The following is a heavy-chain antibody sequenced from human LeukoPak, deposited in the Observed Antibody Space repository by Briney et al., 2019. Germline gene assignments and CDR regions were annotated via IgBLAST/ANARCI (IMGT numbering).Heavy chain of an antibody. CDR2: ISSSGSTI. V-gene: IGHV3-48*02. CDR3: AVSDSK. D-gene: IGHD3-22*01. J-gene: IGHJ4*02. Sequence: PGGSLRLSCAASGFTFSAYSMNWVRQTPVRGLEWLSYISSSGSTIYYADSVKGRFTISRDNAKNSLYLQMNSLRDEDTAVYYCAVSDSKWGQGTLVTVSS. CDR1: GFTFSAYS.